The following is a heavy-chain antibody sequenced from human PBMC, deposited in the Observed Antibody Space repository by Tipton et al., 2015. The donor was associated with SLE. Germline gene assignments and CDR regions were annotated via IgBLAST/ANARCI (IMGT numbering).Heavy chain of an antibody. V-gene: IGHV3-30*04. J-gene: IGHJ6*03. Sequence: SLRLSCAASGFTFSTYSMHWVRQAPGKGLEWVAVISYDGRNKYYADSVKGRFTISRDNSKNTLYLQMNSLRAEDTAVYYCARSPYGDYYYYMDVWGKGTTVTVSS. D-gene: IGHD4-17*01. CDR1: GFTFSTYS. CDR2: ISYDGRNK. CDR3: ARSPYGDYYYYMDV.